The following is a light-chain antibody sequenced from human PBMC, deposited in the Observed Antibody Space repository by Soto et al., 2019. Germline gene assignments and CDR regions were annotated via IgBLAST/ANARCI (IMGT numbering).Light chain of an antibody. Sequence: QSALTQPASVSGSPGQSITISCTGTSSDVGSYNYVSWYQQHPGKAPKLMIYEVRNRPSGVSDRFSGSKSGKTASLTIFGLQAEEEADYYCSSYTTSTTQVFGGGTQLTVL. V-gene: IGLV2-14*01. CDR3: SSYTTSTTQV. CDR1: SSDVGSYNY. J-gene: IGLJ2*01. CDR2: EVR.